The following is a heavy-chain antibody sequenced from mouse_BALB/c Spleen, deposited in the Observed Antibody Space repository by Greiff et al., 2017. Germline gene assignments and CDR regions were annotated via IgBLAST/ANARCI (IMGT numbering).Heavy chain of an antibody. CDR1: GFTFSDYY. D-gene: IGHD4-1*01. J-gene: IGHJ3*01. CDR2: ISDGGSYT. V-gene: IGHV5-4*02. Sequence: EVKLMESGGGLVKPGGSLKLSCAASGFTFSDYYMYWVRQTPEKRLEWVATISDGGSYTYYPDSVKGRFTISRDNAKNNLYLQMSSLKSEDTAMYYCARDGLTGDACFAYWGQGTLVTVSA. CDR3: ARDGLTGDACFAY.